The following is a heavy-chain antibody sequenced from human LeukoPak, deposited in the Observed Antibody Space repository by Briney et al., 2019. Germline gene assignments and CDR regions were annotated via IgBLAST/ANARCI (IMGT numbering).Heavy chain of an antibody. CDR3: STDLGSSRPNF. D-gene: IGHD6-13*01. J-gene: IGHJ4*02. V-gene: IGHV3-7*01. Sequence: GGSLRLSCAASGFSFSSYWMSWVRQSPGKGLEWVANIKQDGSEKYHVDSAKGRFTISRDNAKNSLYLQMNSLRAEDTAVYYCSTDLGSSRPNFWGQGTLVTVSS. CDR1: GFSFSSYW. CDR2: IKQDGSEK.